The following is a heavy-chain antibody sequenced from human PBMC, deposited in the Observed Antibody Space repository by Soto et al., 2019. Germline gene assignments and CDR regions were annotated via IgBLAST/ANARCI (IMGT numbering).Heavy chain of an antibody. CDR3: ARDPEYSSSSPQYPSSYYFDY. J-gene: IGHJ4*02. CDR2: ISAYNGNT. Sequence: GASVKVSCKASGYTFTSYGISWVRQAPGQGLEWMGWISAYNGNTNYAQKLQGRVTMTTDTSTSTAYMELRSLRSDDTAVYYCARDPEYSSSSPQYPSSYYFDYWGQGTLVTVSS. V-gene: IGHV1-18*01. CDR1: GYTFTSYG. D-gene: IGHD6-6*01.